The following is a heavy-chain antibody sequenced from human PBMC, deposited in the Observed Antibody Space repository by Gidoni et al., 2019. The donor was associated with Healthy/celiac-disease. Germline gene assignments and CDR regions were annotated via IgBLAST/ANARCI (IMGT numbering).Heavy chain of an antibody. CDR1: GFTVSSNY. V-gene: IGHV3-66*01. CDR3: ARVKGGHYFDY. J-gene: IGHJ4*02. CDR2: IYSGGST. Sequence: EVQLVESGGGLVQPGGSLRLSCAASGFTVSSNYMRWVRQAPGKGLEWVSVIYSGGSTYYADSVKGRFTISRDNSKNTLYLQMNSLRAEDTAVYYCARVKGGHYFDYWGRGTLVTVSS.